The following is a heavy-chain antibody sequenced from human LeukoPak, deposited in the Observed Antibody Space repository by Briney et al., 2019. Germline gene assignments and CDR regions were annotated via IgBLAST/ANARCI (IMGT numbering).Heavy chain of an antibody. CDR1: GFTFSSYW. Sequence: QPGGSLRLSCAASGFTFSSYWMHWVHQAPGKGLVWVSRINSDGSSTSYADSVKGRFTISRDNSKNTLYLQMNSLRAEDTAVYYCANRKRDNYYGSGSHPPDGYWGQGTLVTVSS. V-gene: IGHV3-74*01. CDR2: INSDGSST. D-gene: IGHD3-10*01. J-gene: IGHJ4*02. CDR3: ANRKRDNYYGSGSHPPDGY.